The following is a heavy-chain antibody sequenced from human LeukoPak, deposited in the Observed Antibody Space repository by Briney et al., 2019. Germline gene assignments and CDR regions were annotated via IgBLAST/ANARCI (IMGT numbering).Heavy chain of an antibody. D-gene: IGHD3-10*01. Sequence: PGGSLRLSCAATGFTLSYYGMNWVRQAPGKGLEWVSSISRTSNYIYYTDSVKGRFTISRDNTKNSLYLQMNSLRAEDTAVYYCARDPDYYGSGTYFNHYFDYWGQGTLVTVSS. V-gene: IGHV3-21*01. CDR1: GFTLSYYG. CDR2: ISRTSNYI. J-gene: IGHJ4*02. CDR3: ARDPDYYGSGTYFNHYFDY.